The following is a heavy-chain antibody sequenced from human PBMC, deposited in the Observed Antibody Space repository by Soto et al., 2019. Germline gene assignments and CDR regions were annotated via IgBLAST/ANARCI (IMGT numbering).Heavy chain of an antibody. V-gene: IGHV3-21*05. Sequence: GGSLRLSCAASVFTLSSYSMNWVRQAPGKWLEWFSYISISSSYIXXADSVKGRXTISRYNPKNSXYLQRXNMRAEDTAVYYCASGVAGAFDPSGQGTLVTV. D-gene: IGHD3-10*01. CDR3: ASGVAGAFDP. CDR2: ISISSSYI. CDR1: VFTLSSYS. J-gene: IGHJ5*02.